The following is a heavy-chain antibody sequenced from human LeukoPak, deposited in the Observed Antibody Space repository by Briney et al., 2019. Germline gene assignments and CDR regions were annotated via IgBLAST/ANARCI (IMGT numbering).Heavy chain of an antibody. CDR2: INPSGGST. D-gene: IGHD3-9*01. CDR1: TXXSXY. Sequence: TXXSXYMHXXRQAPGQGLEWMGXINPSGGSTSYAQKFQGRVTMTRDTSTSTVYMELSSLRSEDTAVYYCARGPYDILTGYYKWGYYFDYWGQGTLVTVSS. CDR3: ARGPYDILTGYYKWGYYFDY. V-gene: IGHV1-46*01. J-gene: IGHJ4*02.